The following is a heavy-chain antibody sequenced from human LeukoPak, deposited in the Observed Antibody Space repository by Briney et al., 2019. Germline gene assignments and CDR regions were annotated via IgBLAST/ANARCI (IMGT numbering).Heavy chain of an antibody. V-gene: IGHV4-59*08. J-gene: IGHJ3*02. CDR2: IYYSGST. Sequence: SETLSLTCTVSGDSISSYYWSWIRHPPGKGLEWIGYIYYSGSTSYNPSLKSRVTISVDTSKNQFSLKLSSVTAADTAVYYCARLRRGDYMPDVFDIWGQGTMVTVSS. D-gene: IGHD4-17*01. CDR3: ARLRRGDYMPDVFDI. CDR1: GDSISSYY.